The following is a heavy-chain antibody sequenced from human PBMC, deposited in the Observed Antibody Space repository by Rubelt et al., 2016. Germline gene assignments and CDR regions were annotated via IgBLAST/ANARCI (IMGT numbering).Heavy chain of an antibody. CDR3: ARVGYCIGGCYPFDL. J-gene: IGHJ6*02. D-gene: IGHD2-15*01. Sequence: VRQAPGKGLEWVSSISDTSKYIFHADSVGGRFTISRDDAKNSLFLQMNGLRVEDTAIYYCARVGYCIGGCYPFDLWGQGTTVTVSS. V-gene: IGHV3-21*06. CDR2: ISDTSKYI.